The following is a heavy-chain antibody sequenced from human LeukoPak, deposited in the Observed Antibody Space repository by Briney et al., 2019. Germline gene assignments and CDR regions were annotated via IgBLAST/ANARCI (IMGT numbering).Heavy chain of an antibody. CDR3: ARDSSGWYRWFDP. D-gene: IGHD6-19*01. Sequence: ASVTVSCKASGYTFTSYDINWVRQATGQGLEWMGWMNPNSGNTGYAQKFQGRVTMTRDTSISTAYMELSSLRSDDTAVYYCARDSSGWYRWFDPWAREPWSPSPQ. CDR1: GYTFTSYD. CDR2: MNPNSGNT. V-gene: IGHV1-8*01. J-gene: IGHJ5*02.